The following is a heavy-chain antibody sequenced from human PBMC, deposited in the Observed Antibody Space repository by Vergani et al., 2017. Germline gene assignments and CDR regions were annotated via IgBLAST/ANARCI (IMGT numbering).Heavy chain of an antibody. Sequence: QVQLQQWGAGLLKPSETLSLTCAVYGGSFSGYYWSWIRQPPGKGLEWIGEINHSGSTNYNPSLKSRVTISVDTSKNQFSLKLSSVTAADTAVYYCARSEGINWFDPWGQGTLVTVSS. CDR2: INHSGST. J-gene: IGHJ5*02. CDR3: ARSEGINWFDP. D-gene: IGHD3-3*01. V-gene: IGHV4-34*01. CDR1: GGSFSGYY.